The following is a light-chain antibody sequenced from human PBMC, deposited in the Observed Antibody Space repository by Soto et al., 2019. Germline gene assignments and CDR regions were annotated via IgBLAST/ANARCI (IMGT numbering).Light chain of an antibody. J-gene: IGLJ2*01. V-gene: IGLV2-8*01. CDR2: EVT. Sequence: QSVLAQPPSASGSPGQSVTLSCTGTSSDVGGFNYVSWYQQRPGKAPKLMIYEVTKRPSGVPDRFSGSKSGNTASLTVSGLQAEDEADYYCSSYAGSNNLVFGGGTQLTVL. CDR3: SSYAGSNNLV. CDR1: SSDVGGFNY.